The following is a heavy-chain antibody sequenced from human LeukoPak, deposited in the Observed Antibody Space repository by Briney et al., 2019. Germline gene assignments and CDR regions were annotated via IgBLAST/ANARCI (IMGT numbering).Heavy chain of an antibody. Sequence: SETLSLTCTVSGGSISSSSYYWGWIRQPPGKGLEWIGSIYYSGSTYYNPSLKSRVTISVDTSKNQFSLKLSSVTAADTAVYYCAGPESYSSGWYYFDYWGQGTLVTVSS. CDR1: GGSISSSSYY. CDR2: IYYSGST. V-gene: IGHV4-39*07. J-gene: IGHJ4*02. D-gene: IGHD6-19*01. CDR3: AGPESYSSGWYYFDY.